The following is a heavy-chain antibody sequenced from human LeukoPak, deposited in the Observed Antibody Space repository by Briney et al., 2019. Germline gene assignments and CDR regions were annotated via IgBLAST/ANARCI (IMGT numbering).Heavy chain of an antibody. V-gene: IGHV3-23*01. D-gene: IGHD6-19*01. CDR2: ITYSGGST. Sequence: PGGSLRLSCTASGFIFSSYAMNWVRQAPGKGLEWVSTITYSGGSTFYADSVKGRFTISRDNSKNLLYLQMNNLRAEDTAMYFCARDNPEVAGTLSDQWGQGILVTVSS. J-gene: IGHJ4*02. CDR3: ARDNPEVAGTLSDQ. CDR1: GFIFSSYA.